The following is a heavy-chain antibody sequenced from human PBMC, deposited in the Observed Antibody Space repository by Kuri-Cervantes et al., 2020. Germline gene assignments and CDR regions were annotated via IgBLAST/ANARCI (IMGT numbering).Heavy chain of an antibody. Sequence: GESLKISCAASGFTLSSYAMHWVRQAPGKGLEWVAVISYDGSNKYYADSVKGRFTISRDKSKNTLYLQMNSLRAEDTAVYYCARDHMVRGVIILYGMDVWGQGTTVTVSS. J-gene: IGHJ6*02. V-gene: IGHV3-30-3*01. CDR3: ARDHMVRGVIILYGMDV. D-gene: IGHD3-10*01. CDR2: ISYDGSNK. CDR1: GFTLSSYA.